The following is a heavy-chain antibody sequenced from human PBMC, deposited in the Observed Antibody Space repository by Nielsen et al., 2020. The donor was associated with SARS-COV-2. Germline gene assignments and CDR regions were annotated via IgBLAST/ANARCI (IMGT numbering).Heavy chain of an antibody. CDR2: ISGSGGST. D-gene: IGHD6-19*01. Sequence: ESLKISCAASGFTFSSYAMSWVRQAPGKGLEWVSAISGSGGSTYYADSVKGRFTISRDNSKNTLYLQMNSLRAEDTAVYYCAKDPYSSGWYNYWGQGTLVTVSS. V-gene: IGHV3-23*01. CDR3: AKDPYSSGWYNY. J-gene: IGHJ4*02. CDR1: GFTFSSYA.